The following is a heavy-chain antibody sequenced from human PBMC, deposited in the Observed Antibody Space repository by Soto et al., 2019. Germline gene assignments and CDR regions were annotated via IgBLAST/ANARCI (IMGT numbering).Heavy chain of an antibody. V-gene: IGHV3-48*02. Sequence: GGSLRLSCAASGFTFSSYGMNWVRQAPGKGLEWISFITSSSGTIHYADSVEGRFTISRDNGKNSLYLQMNGLRDEDTAVYYCARDPPYWSDSTRYFYYGLDVWGQGTTVTVSS. CDR2: ITSSSGTI. J-gene: IGHJ6*02. CDR1: GFTFSSYG. D-gene: IGHD3-22*01. CDR3: ARDPPYWSDSTRYFYYGLDV.